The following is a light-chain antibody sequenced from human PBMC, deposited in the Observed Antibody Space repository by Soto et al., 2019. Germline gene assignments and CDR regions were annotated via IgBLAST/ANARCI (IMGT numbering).Light chain of an antibody. Sequence: DVQMTQSPSSVSASVGDRVTISCRASHGIGTWLAWYQQKPGKAPKLLINAASTLQSGVPSRFGGSGSGRDFTLTITTLQPEDFATYYCQQASSFPLTFGGGTKVEIK. V-gene: IGKV1-12*01. CDR2: AAS. CDR3: QQASSFPLT. J-gene: IGKJ4*01. CDR1: HGIGTW.